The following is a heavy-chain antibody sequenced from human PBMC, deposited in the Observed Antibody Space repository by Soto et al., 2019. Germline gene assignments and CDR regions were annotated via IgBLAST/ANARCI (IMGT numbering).Heavy chain of an antibody. CDR1: GGTFSSYA. J-gene: IGHJ6*02. CDR3: ARGTRGVTTYYYGMDV. D-gene: IGHD4-17*01. CDR2: IIPIFGTA. Sequence: QVQLVQSGAEVKKPGSSVKVSCKASGGTFSSYAISWVRQAPGQGLEWMGGIIPIFGTANYAQKFQGRVTITADESTSTAYMELSRLRSEDTAVYYCARGTRGVTTYYYGMDVWGQGTTVTVSS. V-gene: IGHV1-69*01.